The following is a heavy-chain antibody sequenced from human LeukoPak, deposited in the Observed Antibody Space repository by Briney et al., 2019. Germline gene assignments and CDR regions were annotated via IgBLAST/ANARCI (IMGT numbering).Heavy chain of an antibody. D-gene: IGHD6-13*01. V-gene: IGHV3-48*03. CDR3: ARARIAAPLLDY. CDR2: ISDHGKSR. Sequence: PGGSLRLSCAASGFIFSNYEMNWVRKTPGKGLEWVSYISDHGKSRNYVDSVKGRFTISRDNAKNSLYLQMNSLRVEDTAIYFCARARIAAPLLDYWGQGTLVTVSS. CDR1: GFIFSNYE. J-gene: IGHJ4*02.